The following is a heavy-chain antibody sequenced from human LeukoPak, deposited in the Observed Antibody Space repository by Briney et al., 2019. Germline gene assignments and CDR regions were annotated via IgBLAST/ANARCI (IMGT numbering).Heavy chain of an antibody. CDR2: ISSSSSYI. J-gene: IGHJ3*02. CDR1: GFTFSSYS. D-gene: IGHD3-3*01. V-gene: IGHV3-21*01. CDR3: ARDHSVEYDFWRGYWDAFDI. Sequence: GGSLRLSCAASGFTFSSYSMNWVRQAPGKGLEWVSSISSSSSYIYYADSVKGRFTISRDNAKNSLYLQMNSLRAEDTAVYYCARDHSVEYDFWRGYWDAFDIWGQGTMVTVSS.